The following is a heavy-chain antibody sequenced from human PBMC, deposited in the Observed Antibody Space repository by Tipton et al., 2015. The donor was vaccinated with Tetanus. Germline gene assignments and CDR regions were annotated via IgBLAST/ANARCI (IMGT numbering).Heavy chain of an antibody. CDR1: GFTFSSYG. Sequence: SLRLSCAASGFTFSSYGMHWVRQAPGKGLEWVAVISYDGSNKYYADSVKGRFTISRDNSKNTLYLQMNSLRAEDTAVYYCAKTRDYGAYLYFDLWGRGTLVTVSS. V-gene: IGHV3-30*18. D-gene: IGHD4-17*01. CDR3: AKTRDYGAYLYFDL. J-gene: IGHJ2*01. CDR2: ISYDGSNK.